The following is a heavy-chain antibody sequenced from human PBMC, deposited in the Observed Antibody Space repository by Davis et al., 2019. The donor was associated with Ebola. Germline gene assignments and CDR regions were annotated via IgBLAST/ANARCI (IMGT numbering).Heavy chain of an antibody. J-gene: IGHJ3*02. D-gene: IGHD1-26*01. Sequence: MPSETLSLTCTFSGASISSRSYYWGWIRQPPGKGLEWVGSFSYGDNTHYYNPSLRSRVPISVDTSRNQFSLKLSSATAADTAVYYCARPWYSGTYYDAYDIWGQGTMVAVSS. CDR1: GASISSRSYY. CDR2: FSYGDNTH. CDR3: ARPWYSGTYYDAYDI. V-gene: IGHV4-39*01.